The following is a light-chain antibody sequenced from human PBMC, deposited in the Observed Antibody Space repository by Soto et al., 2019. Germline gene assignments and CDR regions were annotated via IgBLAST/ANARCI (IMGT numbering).Light chain of an antibody. Sequence: DIQMTQSPSYLSASVGYRVTITCRASQGIRNDLGWYQHQPGKVPKRLIYAASSLQSGVTARFSDSGSWTEFALTIRILMFEDVAIYYCRQHDSYPWTLGKGTKVEIK. CDR2: AAS. CDR1: QGIRND. J-gene: IGKJ1*01. CDR3: RQHDSYPWT. V-gene: IGKV1-17*01.